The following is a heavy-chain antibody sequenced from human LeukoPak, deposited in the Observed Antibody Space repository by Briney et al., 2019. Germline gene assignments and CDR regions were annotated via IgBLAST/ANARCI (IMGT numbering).Heavy chain of an antibody. J-gene: IGHJ4*02. D-gene: IGHD1/OR15-1a*01. V-gene: IGHV3-7*01. CDR3: VTDQGRTTTV. CDR1: GFTFRSYW. Sequence: GGSLRLSCAASGFTFRSYWMSWVRQAPGKGLEWVANIKQDGSEKNYVDSVKGRFTISRDNAKDSLYLQMNILRVEDTAVYYCVTDQGRTTTVWGQGTLVTVSS. CDR2: IKQDGSEK.